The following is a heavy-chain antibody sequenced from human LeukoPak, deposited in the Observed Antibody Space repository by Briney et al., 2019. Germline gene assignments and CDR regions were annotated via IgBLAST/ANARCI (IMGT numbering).Heavy chain of an antibody. CDR1: GYTFTSYD. CDR2: MNPNSGNT. Sequence: ASVKLSCKASGYTFTSYDINWARQATGQGLEWMGWMNPNSGNTGYAQKFQGRVTMTRNTSISTAYMELSSLRSEDTAVYYCARVRYYYDSSDYWGQGTLVTVSS. D-gene: IGHD3-22*01. CDR3: ARVRYYYDSSDY. J-gene: IGHJ4*02. V-gene: IGHV1-8*01.